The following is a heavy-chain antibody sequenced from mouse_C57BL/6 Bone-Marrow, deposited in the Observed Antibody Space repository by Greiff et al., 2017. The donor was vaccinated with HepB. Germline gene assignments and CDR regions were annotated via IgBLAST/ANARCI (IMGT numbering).Heavy chain of an antibody. J-gene: IGHJ2*01. CDR2: ISSGGDYI. CDR3: TRWLLPYYFDD. Sequence: EVKLVESGEGLVKPGGSLKLSCAASGFTFSSYAMSWVRQTPEKRLEWVAYISSGGDYIYYADTVKGRFTISRDNARNTLYLQMSSLKSEDTAMYYCTRWLLPYYFDDWGQGTTLTVSS. D-gene: IGHD2-3*01. V-gene: IGHV5-9-1*02. CDR1: GFTFSSYA.